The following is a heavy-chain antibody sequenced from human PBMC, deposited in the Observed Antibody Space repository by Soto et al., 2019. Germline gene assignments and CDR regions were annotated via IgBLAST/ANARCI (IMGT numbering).Heavy chain of an antibody. D-gene: IGHD5-18*01. CDR1: GDSISAYS. V-gene: IGHV4-59*01. J-gene: IGHJ4*02. CDR2: IHYNGNT. Sequence: SETLSLTCTVSGDSISAYSWSWVRQPPGKGLEWIGNIHYNGNTKYNPSLKSRVSMSVDTSKNQFSLRLISVTAADTAKYFCARDPGYSYGPPDYWGQGTLVTVSS. CDR3: ARDPGYSYGPPDY.